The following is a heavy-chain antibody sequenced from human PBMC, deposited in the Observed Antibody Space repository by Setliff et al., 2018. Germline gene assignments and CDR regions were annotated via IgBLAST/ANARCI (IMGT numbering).Heavy chain of an antibody. CDR2: IIPILGIA. Sequence: SVKVSCKASGGTFSSYAISWVRQAPGQGLEWMGGIIPILGIANYAQKFQGRVTITADKSTSTAHMELSSLRSEDTAVYYCARERGGSYSYNYYYYYMDVWGKGTTVTVSS. CDR1: GGTFSSYA. D-gene: IGHD1-26*01. J-gene: IGHJ6*03. CDR3: ARERGGSYSYNYYYYYMDV. V-gene: IGHV1-69*10.